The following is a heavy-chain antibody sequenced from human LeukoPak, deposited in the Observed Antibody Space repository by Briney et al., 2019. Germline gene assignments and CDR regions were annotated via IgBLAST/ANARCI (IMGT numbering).Heavy chain of an antibody. J-gene: IGHJ4*02. V-gene: IGHV3-48*04. D-gene: IGHD3-22*01. CDR1: GFTFSSYG. CDR2: ISSSGSTI. CDR3: ARVLETYDSSGYYYCLDY. Sequence: GGSLRLYCAASGFTFSSYGMTWVRQAPGKGLEWVSYISSSGSTIYYADSVKGRFTISRDNAKSSLYLQMNSLRAEDTAVYYCARVLETYDSSGYYYCLDYWGQGTLVTVSS.